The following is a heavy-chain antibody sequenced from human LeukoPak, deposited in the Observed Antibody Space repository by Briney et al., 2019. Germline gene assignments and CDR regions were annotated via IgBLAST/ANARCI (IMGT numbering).Heavy chain of an antibody. Sequence: TPSETLSLTCTVSGGSISSSSYYWGWIRQPPGKGLEWIGSIYYSGSTYYNPSLNSRVTISVDTSKNQFPLKLSSVTAADTAVYYCARDDQGSTDYWGQGTLVTVSS. CDR2: IYYSGST. D-gene: IGHD1-26*01. J-gene: IGHJ4*02. V-gene: IGHV4-39*06. CDR1: GGSISSSSYY. CDR3: ARDDQGSTDY.